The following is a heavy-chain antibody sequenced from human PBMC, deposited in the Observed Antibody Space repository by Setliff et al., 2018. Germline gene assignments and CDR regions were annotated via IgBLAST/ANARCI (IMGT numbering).Heavy chain of an antibody. Sequence: SETLSLTCTVSGGSISSYYWSWIRQPPGKGLEPNGYIQKSGSTNYNPSLMSRVSISVDTSKNQFSLKLRSVTAADTAVYYCARLSWNGLRYYGLDVWGQGTTVTVSS. CDR2: IQKSGST. D-gene: IGHD3-3*01. CDR1: GGSISSYY. J-gene: IGHJ6*02. CDR3: ARLSWNGLRYYGLDV. V-gene: IGHV4-59*01.